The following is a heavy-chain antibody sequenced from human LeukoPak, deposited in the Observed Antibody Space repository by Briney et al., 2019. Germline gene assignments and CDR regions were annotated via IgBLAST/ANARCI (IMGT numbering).Heavy chain of an antibody. CDR1: GGSFSGYY. D-gene: IGHD5-12*01. CDR2: INHSGST. J-gene: IGHJ4*02. V-gene: IGHV4-34*01. Sequence: KPSETLPLTCAVYGGSFSGYYWSWIRQPPGKGLVWIGEINHSGSTNYNPSLKSRVTISVDTSKNQFSLKLSSVTAADTAVYYCAGPGGSGLNWGQGTLVTVSS. CDR3: AGPGGSGLN.